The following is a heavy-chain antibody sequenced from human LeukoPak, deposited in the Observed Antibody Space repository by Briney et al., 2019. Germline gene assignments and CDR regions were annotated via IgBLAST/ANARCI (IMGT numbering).Heavy chain of an antibody. CDR1: GFTFSDYS. CDR2: IKSKTDGGTT. Sequence: GGSLRLSCAASGFTFSDYSMNWVRQAPGKGLEWVCRIKSKTDGGTTDYPAPVKGRITISRDDSKNTLYLQMNSLKAEDTAVYYCTTLYCSGGEPCDYWGQGTLVTVSS. V-gene: IGHV3-15*01. CDR3: TTLYCSGGEPCDY. D-gene: IGHD2-15*01. J-gene: IGHJ4*02.